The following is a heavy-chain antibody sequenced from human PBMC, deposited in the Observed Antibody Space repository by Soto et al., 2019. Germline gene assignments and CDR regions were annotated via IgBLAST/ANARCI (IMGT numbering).Heavy chain of an antibody. V-gene: IGHV4-31*03. Sequence: SETLSLTCTVSGGSISSSDFYWGWLRQKPGKGLEWIGYIYYSGSTYYNPSLKSRVTISVDTSKNQFSLKLSSVTAADTAVYYCARGENGMDVWGQGTTVTVSS. J-gene: IGHJ6*02. CDR2: IYYSGST. CDR1: GGSISSSDFY. CDR3: ARGENGMDV.